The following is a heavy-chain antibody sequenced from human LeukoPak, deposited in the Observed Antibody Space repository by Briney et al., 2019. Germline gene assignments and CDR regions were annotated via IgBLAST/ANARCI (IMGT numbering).Heavy chain of an antibody. CDR2: INHSGST. J-gene: IGHJ4*02. CDR1: GGSFSGYY. V-gene: IGHV4-34*01. CDR3: ARGLGIAAAGPPDY. Sequence: SETLSLTCAVYGGSFSGYYWSWIRQPPEKGLEWIGEINHSGSTNYNPSLKSRVTISVDTSKNQFSLKLSSVTAADTAVYYCARGLGIAAAGPPDYWGQGTLVTVSS. D-gene: IGHD6-13*01.